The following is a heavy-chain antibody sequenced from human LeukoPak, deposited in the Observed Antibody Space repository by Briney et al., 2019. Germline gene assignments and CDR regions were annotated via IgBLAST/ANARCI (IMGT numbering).Heavy chain of an antibody. CDR2: IIPILGIA. D-gene: IGHD5-18*01. CDR3: ARVDTAMVIDY. Sequence: SVTVSCTASGGTFSIYAISWVRQAPGQGLEWMGRIIPILGIANYGQKFQGRVTITADKSTSTAYLELSSLGSEDTAVYYCARVDTAMVIDYWGQGTLVTVSS. J-gene: IGHJ4*02. CDR1: GGTFSIYA. V-gene: IGHV1-69*04.